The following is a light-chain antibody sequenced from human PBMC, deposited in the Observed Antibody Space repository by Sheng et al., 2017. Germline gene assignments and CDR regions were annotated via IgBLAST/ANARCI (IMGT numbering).Light chain of an antibody. V-gene: IGKV3D-15*01. CDR3: QQYYSTPYS. Sequence: EIVMTQSPATLSVSPGERATLSCRASQSVSGKLAWYQQKPGQAPRLLIYGTSSRATGIPDRFSGSGSGTDFALTISSLQAEDVAVYYCQQYYSTPYSFGQGTKLEIK. CDR1: QSVSGK. J-gene: IGKJ2*03. CDR2: GTS.